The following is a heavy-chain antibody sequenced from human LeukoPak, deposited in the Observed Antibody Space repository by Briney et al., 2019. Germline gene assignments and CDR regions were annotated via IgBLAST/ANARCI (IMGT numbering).Heavy chain of an antibody. CDR2: IIPIFGTA. Sequence: SVRVSCEASGGTFSSYAISWVRQAPGQGLEWMGGIIPIFGTANYAQKFQGRVTITTDESTSTAYMELSSLRSEDTAVYYCARDGGSYAAAFDIWGQGIMVTVSS. V-gene: IGHV1-69*05. CDR1: GGTFSSYA. CDR3: ARDGGSYAAAFDI. D-gene: IGHD1-26*01. J-gene: IGHJ3*02.